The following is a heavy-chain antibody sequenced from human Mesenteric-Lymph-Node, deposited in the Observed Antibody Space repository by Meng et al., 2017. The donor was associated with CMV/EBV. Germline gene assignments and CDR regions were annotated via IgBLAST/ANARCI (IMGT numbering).Heavy chain of an antibody. V-gene: IGHV3-66*02. J-gene: IGHJ5*01. D-gene: IGHD5-12*01. CDR2: IYSGGST. CDR3: ARGEVGYRLDS. Sequence: LSCAVSGFTGNDYYMSWVRQAPGKGLEWVSVIYSGGSTYHADSVKGRFTISRDNSKNTLFLQMSSLRTEDTAVYYCARGEVGYRLDSWGQGTLVTVSS. CDR1: GFTGNDYY.